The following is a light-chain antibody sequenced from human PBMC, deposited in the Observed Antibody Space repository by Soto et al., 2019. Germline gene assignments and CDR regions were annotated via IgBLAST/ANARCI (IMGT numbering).Light chain of an antibody. CDR1: QSLLYSLNDKNV. V-gene: IGKV4-1*01. CDR3: QQFSRTPLT. J-gene: IGKJ4*01. CDR2: WAS. Sequence: DIVMTQSPDSVSVSLGERATINCRSSQSLLYSLNDKNVLAWYQQKPGQPPRLLIYWASTRASGVPDRFSGSGSERDFTLTINGLQAEDVAVYYCQQFSRTPLTFGGGTKVEI.